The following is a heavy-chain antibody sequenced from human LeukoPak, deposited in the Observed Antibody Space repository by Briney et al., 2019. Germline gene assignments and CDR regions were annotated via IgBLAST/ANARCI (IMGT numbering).Heavy chain of an antibody. J-gene: IGHJ3*02. CDR1: GFTFSSYE. V-gene: IGHV3-48*03. D-gene: IGHD3-22*01. Sequence: GGSLRLSCAASGFTFSSYEMNWVRQAPGKGLEWVSYISSSGSTIYYADSVKGRFTISRDNAKSSLYLQMNSLRAEDTAVYYCARSTYYYDSSGFNYAAFDIWGQGTMVTVSS. CDR2: ISSSGSTI. CDR3: ARSTYYYDSSGFNYAAFDI.